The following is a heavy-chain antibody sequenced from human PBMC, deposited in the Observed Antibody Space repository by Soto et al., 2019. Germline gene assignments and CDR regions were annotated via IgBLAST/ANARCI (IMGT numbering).Heavy chain of an antibody. Sequence: DVQLVESGGGLVQPGGSLRLSCAASGFTYTNYWMDWVRQAPGKGLEWVANINQDGSEKYYVDSVKGRFTISRDNAKKSLDLQIGSRRAEDTAGYDCAREYWYFDLWCRGTLFTVSS. J-gene: IGHJ2*01. CDR3: AREYWYFDL. V-gene: IGHV3-7*01. CDR1: GFTYTNYW. CDR2: INQDGSEK.